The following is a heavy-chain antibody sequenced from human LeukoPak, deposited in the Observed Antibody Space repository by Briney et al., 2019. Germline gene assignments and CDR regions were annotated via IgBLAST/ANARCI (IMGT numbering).Heavy chain of an antibody. Sequence: GGSLRLSCAASGFTFDDYGMSWVRQAPGKGLEWVSGINWNGGSSGYADSVKGRFTISRDNAKNSLYLQMSNLRAEDTAVYFCARGGGLDVWGQGATVTVSS. D-gene: IGHD3-16*01. J-gene: IGHJ6*02. CDR3: ARGGGLDV. CDR2: INWNGGSS. V-gene: IGHV3-20*04. CDR1: GFTFDDYG.